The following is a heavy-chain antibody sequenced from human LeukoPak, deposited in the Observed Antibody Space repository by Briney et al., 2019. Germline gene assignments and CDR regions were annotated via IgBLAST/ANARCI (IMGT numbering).Heavy chain of an antibody. CDR1: GFSFSSYA. J-gene: IGHJ4*02. D-gene: IGHD1-20*01. Sequence: GGSLRLSCAASGFSFSSYAMHWVRQAPGKGLEWVAVIWYDGSNKYYADSVKGRFTISRDNAKNSLYLQMNSLRAEDTAVYYCARAYNWNLDYWGQGTLSPSPQ. CDR2: IWYDGSNK. CDR3: ARAYNWNLDY. V-gene: IGHV3-33*08.